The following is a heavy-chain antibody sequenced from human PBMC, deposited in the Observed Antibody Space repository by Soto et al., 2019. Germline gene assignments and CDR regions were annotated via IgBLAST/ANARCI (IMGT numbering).Heavy chain of an antibody. CDR3: AKGVVDTAMVTGYYYYGMDV. D-gene: IGHD5-18*01. CDR2: ISYDGSNK. CDR1: GFTFSSYG. Sequence: GSLRLSCAASGFTFSSYGMHWVRQAPGKGLEWVAVISYDGSNKYYADSVKGRFTISRDNSRNTLYLQMNSLRAEDTAVYYCAKGVVDTAMVTGYYYYGMDVWGQGTTVTVSS. V-gene: IGHV3-30*18. J-gene: IGHJ6*02.